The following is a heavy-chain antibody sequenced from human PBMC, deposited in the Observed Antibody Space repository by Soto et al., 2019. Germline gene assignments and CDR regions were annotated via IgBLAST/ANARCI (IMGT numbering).Heavy chain of an antibody. CDR2: IIPIFGTA. Sequence: SVKVSCKASGGTFSSYAISWVRQAPGQGXEWMGGIIPIFGTANYAQKFQGRVTITADESTSTAYMELSSLRSEDTAVYYCARVETGAVTQYYYYYYGMDVWGQGTTVTVSS. D-gene: IGHD4-4*01. V-gene: IGHV1-69*13. CDR1: GGTFSSYA. J-gene: IGHJ6*02. CDR3: ARVETGAVTQYYYYYYGMDV.